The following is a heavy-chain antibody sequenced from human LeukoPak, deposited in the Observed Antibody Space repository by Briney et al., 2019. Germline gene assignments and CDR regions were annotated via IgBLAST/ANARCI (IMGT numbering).Heavy chain of an antibody. V-gene: IGHV3-48*02. CDR1: GFTFSSYT. Sequence: HPGESLRLSCAASGFTFSSYTMNWVRQAPGKGLEWVSYISSSSSTVYYPDSVKGRFSISRDNAKNSLYLQMNSLRDEDTAVYYCARGYCSSTSCANFDYWGQGTLVTVSS. CDR2: ISSSSSTV. CDR3: ARGYCSSTSCANFDY. J-gene: IGHJ4*02. D-gene: IGHD2-2*01.